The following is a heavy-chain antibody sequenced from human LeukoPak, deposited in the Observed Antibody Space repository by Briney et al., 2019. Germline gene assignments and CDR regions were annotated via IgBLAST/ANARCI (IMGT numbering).Heavy chain of an antibody. D-gene: IGHD3-3*01. J-gene: IGHJ4*02. V-gene: IGHV4-39*01. CDR3: ARLRFDFWSGYTHPYFDY. Sequence: PSETLSLTCCVSGGSISSSSYSWGWIRQPPGKGLEWIGSIYYSGTTYYNPSLKSRVTISVDTSKIQFSLKLSSVAVTDTAVYFCARLRFDFWSGYTHPYFDYWGQGTLVTVSS. CDR2: IYYSGTT. CDR1: GGSISSSSYS.